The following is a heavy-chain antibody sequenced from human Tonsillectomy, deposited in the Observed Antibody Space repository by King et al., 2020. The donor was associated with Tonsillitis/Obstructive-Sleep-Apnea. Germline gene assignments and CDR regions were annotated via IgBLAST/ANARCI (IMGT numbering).Heavy chain of an antibody. CDR2: ISYDGSNT. J-gene: IGHJ4*02. Sequence: VQLVESGGDVVQPGRSLRLSCAASGFTFSDYGMHWVRQAPGKGLEWVAGISYDGSNTNYADSVKGRFTISRDNSKKTLDLQMNSLRAEDTAVYYCAKDMVVRGRSSPFENWGQGTLATVSS. CDR3: AKDMVVRGRSSPFEN. D-gene: IGHD6-13*01. CDR1: GFTFSDYG. V-gene: IGHV3-30*18.